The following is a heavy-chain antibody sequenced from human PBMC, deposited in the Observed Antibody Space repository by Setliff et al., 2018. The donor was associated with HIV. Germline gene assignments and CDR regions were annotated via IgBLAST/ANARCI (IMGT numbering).Heavy chain of an antibody. CDR1: GGSISSNPSF. J-gene: IGHJ5*02. Sequence: SETLSLTCTVSGGSISSNPSFWGWIRQPPGKGLEWIGDIFYTGNTYYNPSLKSRVAISVDTSENQFSLKLNSVTAADTAVYYCARRGRDGVLIVFATGFDPWGQGTLVTVSS. CDR3: ARRGRDGVLIVFATGFDP. D-gene: IGHD2-8*01. CDR2: IFYTGNT. V-gene: IGHV4-39*01.